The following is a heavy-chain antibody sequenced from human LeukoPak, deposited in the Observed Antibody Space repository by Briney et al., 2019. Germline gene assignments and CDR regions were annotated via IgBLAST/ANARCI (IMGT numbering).Heavy chain of an antibody. D-gene: IGHD5-24*01. CDR1: GFTFSSYG. CDR3: AKDLGLQVVYYYGMDV. CDR2: ISYDGSNK. Sequence: GGSLRFSCAASGFTFSSYGMHWVRQAPGKGLEWVAVISYDGSNKYYADSVKGRFTISRDNSKNTLYLQMNSLRAEDTAVYYCAKDLGLQVVYYYGMDVWGQGTTVTVSS. J-gene: IGHJ6*02. V-gene: IGHV3-30*18.